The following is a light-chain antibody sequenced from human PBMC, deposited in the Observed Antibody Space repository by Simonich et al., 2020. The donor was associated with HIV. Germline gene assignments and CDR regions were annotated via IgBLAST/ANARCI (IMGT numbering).Light chain of an antibody. V-gene: IGKV4-1*01. Sequence: DIVLTQSPDSLAVSLGERATINCKSSQRVLYRSNNKNNLAWYQQKPGQPPKLLIYSPSTRESGVPDRFSGSWSGTDFTLTISSLQAEDVAVYYCQQYYSTPTFGQGTKVEIK. J-gene: IGKJ1*01. CDR3: QQYYSTPT. CDR2: SPS. CDR1: QRVLYRSNNKNN.